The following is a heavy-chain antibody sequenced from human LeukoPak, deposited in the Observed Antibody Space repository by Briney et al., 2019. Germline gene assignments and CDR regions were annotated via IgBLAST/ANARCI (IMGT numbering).Heavy chain of an antibody. V-gene: IGHV4-34*01. CDR2: INHSGST. Sequence: PSETLSLTCAVYGGSFSGYYWSWIRQPPGKGLEWIGEINHSGSTNYNPSLKSRVTISVDTSKNQFSLKLSSVTAADTAVYYCASGGGISSWVFDYWGQGTPVTVSS. CDR1: GGSFSGYY. CDR3: ASGGGISSWVFDY. J-gene: IGHJ4*02. D-gene: IGHD6-13*01.